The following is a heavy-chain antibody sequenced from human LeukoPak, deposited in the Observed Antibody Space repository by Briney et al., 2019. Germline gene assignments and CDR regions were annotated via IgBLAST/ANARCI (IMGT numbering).Heavy chain of an antibody. CDR2: IIGSVPST. CDR3: AKDLRIAVAGTYY. Sequence: PGGSLRLSCVASGFTFGNYAMSWVRQTPGKGLEWVSHIIGSVPSTFYAESVKGRFTISRDNSKNTLYLQMNSLRVEDTAVYYCAKDLRIAVAGTYYWGQGTLVTVSS. CDR1: GFTFGNYA. V-gene: IGHV3-23*01. D-gene: IGHD6-19*01. J-gene: IGHJ4*02.